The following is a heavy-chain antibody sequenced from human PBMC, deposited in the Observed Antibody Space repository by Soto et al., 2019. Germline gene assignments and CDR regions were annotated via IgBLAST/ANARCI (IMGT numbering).Heavy chain of an antibody. CDR1: GFTFSSYA. Sequence: GGSLRLSCAASGFTFSSYAMSWVRQAPGKGLEWVPAISGSGGSTYYADSVKGRFTISRDNSKNTLYLQMNSLRAEDTAVYYCAKEGDIVVVVAATTSSAFDYWGQGTLVTVSS. D-gene: IGHD2-15*01. CDR3: AKEGDIVVVVAATTSSAFDY. J-gene: IGHJ4*02. CDR2: ISGSGGST. V-gene: IGHV3-23*01.